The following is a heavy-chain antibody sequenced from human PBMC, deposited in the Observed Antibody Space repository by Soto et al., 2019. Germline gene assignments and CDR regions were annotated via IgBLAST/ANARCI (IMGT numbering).Heavy chain of an antibody. CDR3: ARDWNGDGHSVDY. J-gene: IGHJ4*02. V-gene: IGHV4-4*02. D-gene: IGHD3-3*01. CDR2: IYHNGSP. CDR1: GCSISSTNW. Sequence: PSETLSLTCVFSGCSISSTNWWTWVRQPPGKRLEWIGEIYHNGSPTYSPSLRGRATISVDKSNNQFSLRLRSVTAADTAVYYCARDWNGDGHSVDYWGQGTLVTVSS.